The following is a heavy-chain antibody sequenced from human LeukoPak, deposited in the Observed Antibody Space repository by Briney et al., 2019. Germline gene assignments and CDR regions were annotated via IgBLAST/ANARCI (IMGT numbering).Heavy chain of an antibody. CDR2: IFYNGDT. V-gene: IGHV4-38-2*01. CDR1: RYSVSTTYY. CDR3: GRVQRGNYYYYYMDV. Sequence: SETLSLTCVVSRYSVSTTYYWGWIRQPPGKGLEWIGSIFYNGDTYYNPSLKSRVTISVDTSEMQFSLKLTSVTDADTAVYYCGRVQRGNYYYYYMDVWGKGTTVIVSS. J-gene: IGHJ6*03.